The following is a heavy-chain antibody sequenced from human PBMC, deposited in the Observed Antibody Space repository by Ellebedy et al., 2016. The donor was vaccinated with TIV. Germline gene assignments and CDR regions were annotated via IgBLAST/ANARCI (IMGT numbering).Heavy chain of an antibody. V-gene: IGHV1-69*13. D-gene: IGHD5-18*01. Sequence: AASVKVSCKASGCTFSTYAIGWVRQAPGQGLQWMGGVIPIFGTANYAQKFQGRFTITADESTSTAYMELSSLKYEDTAVYYCAKAEGRGYSYTIDWYFDLWGRGTLVTVSS. CDR2: VIPIFGTA. CDR3: AKAEGRGYSYTIDWYFDL. CDR1: GCTFSTYA. J-gene: IGHJ2*01.